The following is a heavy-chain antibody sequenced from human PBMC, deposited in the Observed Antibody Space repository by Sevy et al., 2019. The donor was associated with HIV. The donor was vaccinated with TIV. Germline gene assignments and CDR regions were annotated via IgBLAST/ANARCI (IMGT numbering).Heavy chain of an antibody. CDR1: GFTFSSYS. J-gene: IGHJ4*02. D-gene: IGHD2-15*01. CDR3: ARDPLGFYCSGGSCYSYYFDY. V-gene: IGHV3-21*01. Sequence: GSLRLSCAASGFTFSSYSMNWVRQAPGKGLEWVSSISSSSSYIYYADSVKGRFTISRDNAKNSLYLQMNSLRAEDTAVFYCARDPLGFYCSGGSCYSYYFDYWGQGTLVTVSS. CDR2: ISSSSSYI.